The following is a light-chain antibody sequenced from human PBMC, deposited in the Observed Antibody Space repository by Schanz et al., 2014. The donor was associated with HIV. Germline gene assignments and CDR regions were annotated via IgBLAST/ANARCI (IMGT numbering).Light chain of an antibody. CDR2: GNT. CDR3: QSYDTSLSVWV. V-gene: IGLV1-40*01. J-gene: IGLJ3*02. CDR1: RSNIGAGYD. Sequence: QSVLTQPPSVSGALGQRVTISCTGSRSNIGAGYDVHWYQQLPGTAPKLLIYGNTNRPSGVPDRFSGSKSGTSVSLAITGLQADDEADYYCQSYDTSLSVWVFGGGTKLTVL.